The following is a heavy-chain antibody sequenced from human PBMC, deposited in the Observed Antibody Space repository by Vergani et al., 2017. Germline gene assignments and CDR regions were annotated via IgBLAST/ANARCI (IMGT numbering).Heavy chain of an antibody. Sequence: QVQLVQSGAEVKKPGASVKVSCKASGYTFTSYGIRWVRQAPGQGLEWMGWISAYNGTTNYAQTLQGRVTMTTDTSTRTAYMELRSLRSDDTAVYYCARSSTMLGVVIDFDYWGQGTLVTVSS. J-gene: IGHJ4*02. CDR1: GYTFTSYG. CDR2: ISAYNGTT. D-gene: IGHD3-3*01. V-gene: IGHV1-18*01. CDR3: ARSSTMLGVVIDFDY.